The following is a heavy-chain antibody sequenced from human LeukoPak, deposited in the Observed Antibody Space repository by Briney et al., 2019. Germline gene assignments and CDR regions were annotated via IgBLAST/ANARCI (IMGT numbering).Heavy chain of an antibody. D-gene: IGHD6-13*01. CDR2: LYYSGST. CDR1: GGSISSYY. V-gene: IGHV4-59*01. J-gene: IGHJ2*01. CDR3: ARVYYSSSYDYWYFDL. Sequence: PSETLSLTCTVSGGSISSYYWSWIRQPPGKGLEWIGYLYYSGSTNYNRSLKSRVTISVDTSKNQFSLKLSSVTAADTAVYYCARVYYSSSYDYWYFDLWGRGTLVTVSS.